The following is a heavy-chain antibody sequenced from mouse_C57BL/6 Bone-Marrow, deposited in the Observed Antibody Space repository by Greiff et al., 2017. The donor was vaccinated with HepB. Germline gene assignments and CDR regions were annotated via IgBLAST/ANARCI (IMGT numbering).Heavy chain of an antibody. J-gene: IGHJ4*01. CDR3: ARETAMDY. CDR1: GFTFSDYY. CDR2: INYDGSST. V-gene: IGHV5-16*01. Sequence: EVMLVESEGGLVQPGSSMKLSCTASGFTFSDYYMAWVRQVPEKGLEWVANINYDGSSTYYLDSLKSRFIISIDNAKNILYLQMSSLKSEDTATYYCARETAMDYWGQGTSVTVSS.